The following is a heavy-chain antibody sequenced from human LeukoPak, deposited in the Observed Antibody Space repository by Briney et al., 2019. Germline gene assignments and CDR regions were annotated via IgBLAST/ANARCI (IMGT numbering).Heavy chain of an antibody. CDR3: ARDPPAVLIDTYG. CDR1: GFIVTNNY. D-gene: IGHD2-8*01. J-gene: IGHJ4*02. Sequence: GGSLRLSCTASGFIVTNNYINWVLQAPGKGLEWVSLVYSGGSTYYADSVKGRFTISRDNSKNMVYLQMNSLRAEDTAMYYCARDPPAVLIDTYGWGQGTLVTVSS. CDR2: VYSGGST. V-gene: IGHV3-66*01.